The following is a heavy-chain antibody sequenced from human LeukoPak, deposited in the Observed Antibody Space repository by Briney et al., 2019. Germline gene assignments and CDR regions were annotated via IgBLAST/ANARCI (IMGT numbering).Heavy chain of an antibody. CDR2: IFTSGST. D-gene: IGHD5-18*01. J-gene: IGHJ4*02. Sequence: SETLSLTCIVSGGSTSSNCWSWIRQPAGKGLEWIGRIFTSGSTNHNPSLKSRVTMSIDTSKTQFSLKLSSVTAADTAVYYCARGSSGYSYGFDYWGQGTLVTVSS. CDR3: ARGSSGYSYGFDY. CDR1: GGSTSSNC. V-gene: IGHV4-4*07.